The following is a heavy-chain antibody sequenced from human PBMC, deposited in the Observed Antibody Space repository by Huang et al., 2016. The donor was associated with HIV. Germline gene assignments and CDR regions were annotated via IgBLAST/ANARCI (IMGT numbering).Heavy chain of an antibody. J-gene: IGHJ4*02. V-gene: IGHV1-8*03. Sequence: QVQLVQSGAEVKKPGASVKVSCTASGFNFNNYDFNWVRQASGQGLEWMGWMNPKRCNTGYAQKVQGRVTITRNTSITTAYMELRSLRSEDTAVYYCARARGFLYDSTGYYSRYYFDSWGQGTLVTISS. CDR1: GFNFNNYD. CDR3: ARARGFLYDSTGYYSRYYFDS. D-gene: IGHD3-22*01. CDR2: MNPKRCNT.